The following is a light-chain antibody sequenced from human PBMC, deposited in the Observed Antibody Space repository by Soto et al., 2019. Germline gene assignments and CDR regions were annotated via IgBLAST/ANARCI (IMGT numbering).Light chain of an antibody. CDR2: SVS. CDR3: KQYNNWPPLT. J-gene: IGKJ5*01. Sequence: IEMTQSPGTLSLSPGERATLSCRASQSVSGNLAWYQQKPGQAPRLLIYSVSTRATGVPARFSGSGSGTQFTLTISSLQSEDFAVYYCKQYNNWPPLTFGQGTRLEIK. CDR1: QSVSGN. V-gene: IGKV3-15*01.